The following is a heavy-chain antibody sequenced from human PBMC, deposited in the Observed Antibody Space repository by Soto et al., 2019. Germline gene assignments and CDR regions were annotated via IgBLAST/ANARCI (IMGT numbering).Heavy chain of an antibody. V-gene: IGHV2-5*02. Sequence: GSGPTLVNPTQTLTLTCTFSGFSLSTYGMGMGWIRQPPGKAPEWLSVIYCDDDKRYSPSLKSRLTITKDTSKSQVALTMTDVDPVDTATYYCAYLCWRGINHFFDYSAQRSLDTVSS. D-gene: IGHD3-16*01. CDR3: AYLCWRGINHFFDY. CDR2: IYCDDDK. CDR1: GFSLSTYGMG. J-gene: IGHJ4*02.